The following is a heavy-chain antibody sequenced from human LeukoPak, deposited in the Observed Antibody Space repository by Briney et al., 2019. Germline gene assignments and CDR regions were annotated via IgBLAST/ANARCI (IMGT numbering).Heavy chain of an antibody. D-gene: IGHD6-13*01. CDR3: ARDVLTRGDSSWYTRYNSYMDV. CDR2: INTNTGNP. J-gene: IGHJ6*03. CDR1: GYIFASSS. V-gene: IGHV7-4-1*02. Sequence: ASVKVSCKASGYIFASSSLSWVRQAPGQGLEWMGGINTNTGNPTYAQGFTGRFVFSLDTSVNTAYLQINSLKAEDTAVYYCARDVLTRGDSSWYTRYNSYMDVWGKGTTVTVSS.